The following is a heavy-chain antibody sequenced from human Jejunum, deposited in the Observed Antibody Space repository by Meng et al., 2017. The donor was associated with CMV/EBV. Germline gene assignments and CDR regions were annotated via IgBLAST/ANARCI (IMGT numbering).Heavy chain of an antibody. Sequence: HLQESGPGLGKPSHTLSPTVAVSGGSISTYYWSWIRQPPGKGLEWIGNNYYSGSTNYNPSLASRVTISVDSSKNQFSLKLSSVTAADTAVYYCARHQNGGTYPLDYWGQGTLVTVSS. CDR3: ARHQNGGTYPLDY. CDR1: GGSISTYY. J-gene: IGHJ4*02. V-gene: IGHV4-59*08. CDR2: NYYSGST. D-gene: IGHD3-16*02.